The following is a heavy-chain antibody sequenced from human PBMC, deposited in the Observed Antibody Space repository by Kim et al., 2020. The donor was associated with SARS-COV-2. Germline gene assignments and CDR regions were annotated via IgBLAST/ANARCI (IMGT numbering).Heavy chain of an antibody. CDR2: IHPGDSDT. CDR3: ARRPPATSRSLELFDY. D-gene: IGHD1-7*01. CDR1: GYSFTSYW. V-gene: IGHV5-51*01. Sequence: GESLKISCKGSGYSFTSYWIGWVRQMPGKGLEWMGIIHPGDSDTRYSPSFQGQVTISADKSISTAYLQWSSLKASDTAMYYCARRPPATSRSLELFDYWGQGTLVTVSS. J-gene: IGHJ4*02.